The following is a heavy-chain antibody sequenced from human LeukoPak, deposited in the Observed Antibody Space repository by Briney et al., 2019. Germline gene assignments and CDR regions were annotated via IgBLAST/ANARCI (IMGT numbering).Heavy chain of an antibody. V-gene: IGHV3-7*01. D-gene: IGHD3-3*01. CDR2: IGQDGNEK. J-gene: IGHJ5*02. CDR1: GLPFSKWW. Sequence: GGSLRLSCVVSGLPFSKWWMTWVRQAPGKGLEWVGNIGQDGNEKKYGNSVRGGFTISRDNAKNSLYLHMNSLRVEDTAIYYCPSASISGGPRIYNYFDPRGQGTLVTVSS. CDR3: PSASISGGPRIYNYFDP.